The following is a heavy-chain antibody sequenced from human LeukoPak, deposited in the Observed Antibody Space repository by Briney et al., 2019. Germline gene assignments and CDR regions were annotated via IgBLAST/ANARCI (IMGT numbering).Heavy chain of an antibody. V-gene: IGHV3-21*01. J-gene: IGHJ4*02. CDR1: GFTFNSYT. Sequence: GGTLRLSCAASGFTFNSYTMNWVRQAPGKGLEWVSSISSSSSYIYYADSVKGRFTISRDNAKNSLYLQMNSLRAEDTAVYYCARDLYRIVVVPHYFDYWGQGTLVTVSS. CDR3: ARDLYRIVVVPHYFDY. D-gene: IGHD3-22*01. CDR2: ISSSSSYI.